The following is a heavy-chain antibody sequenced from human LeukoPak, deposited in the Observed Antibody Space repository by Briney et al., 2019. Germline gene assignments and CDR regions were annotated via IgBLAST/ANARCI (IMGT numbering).Heavy chain of an antibody. Sequence: GGSLRPSCAAAGFTFSNYWMHWVRQAPGKGLVWVSRIKSDGRTNYADSVKGRFTISRDNAKNTVSLQMNSLRAEDTGVYYCARAPSEIGGYYPEYFRHWGQGTLVTVSS. J-gene: IGHJ1*01. V-gene: IGHV3-74*01. CDR3: ARAPSEIGGYYPEYFRH. D-gene: IGHD3-22*01. CDR2: IKSDGRT. CDR1: GFTFSNYW.